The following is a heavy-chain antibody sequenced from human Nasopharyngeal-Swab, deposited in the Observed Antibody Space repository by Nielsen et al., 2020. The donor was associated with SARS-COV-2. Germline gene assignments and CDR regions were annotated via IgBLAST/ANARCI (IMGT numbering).Heavy chain of an antibody. J-gene: IGHJ4*02. CDR2: TSGSGGST. Sequence: GESLKISCAASGFTFSSYAMSWVRQAPGKGLEWVSATSGSGGSTYYADSVKGRFTISRDNSKNTLYLQMNSLRAEDTAVYYCAKQLLWFGELLDMFDYWGQGTLVTVSS. CDR3: AKQLLWFGELLDMFDY. D-gene: IGHD3-10*01. CDR1: GFTFSSYA. V-gene: IGHV3-23*01.